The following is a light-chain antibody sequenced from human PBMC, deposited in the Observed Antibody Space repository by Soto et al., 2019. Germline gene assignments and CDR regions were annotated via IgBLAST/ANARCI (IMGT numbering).Light chain of an antibody. Sequence: QSVLTQPPSASGSPGQSVAISCAGSTRDVGAYNYVSWYQQYPGKAPKLIIYEVNKRPSGVPDRFSGSKSGNTASLTVSGLHTADEADYYCSSYAGNSNFVVFGGGTKLTVL. CDR1: TRDVGAYNY. CDR2: EVN. CDR3: SSYAGNSNFVV. V-gene: IGLV2-8*01. J-gene: IGLJ2*01.